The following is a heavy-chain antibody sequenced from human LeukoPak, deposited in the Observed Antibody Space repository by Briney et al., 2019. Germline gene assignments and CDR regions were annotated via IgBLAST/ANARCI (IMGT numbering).Heavy chain of an antibody. CDR2: INPDGSQT. CDR3: ARDLGYGALDP. J-gene: IGHJ5*02. Sequence: GGSLRLSCAASGFTFSTYWMNWVRQAPGKGLEWVALINPDGSQTNYVDSVRGRFTTFRDNAENSLYLQMNSLRAEDTAVYYCARDLGYGALDPWGQGTLVTVSS. V-gene: IGHV3-7*01. D-gene: IGHD4-17*01. CDR1: GFTFSTYW.